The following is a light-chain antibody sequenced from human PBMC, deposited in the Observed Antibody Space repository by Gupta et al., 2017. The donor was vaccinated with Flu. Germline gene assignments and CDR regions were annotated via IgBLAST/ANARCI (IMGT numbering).Light chain of an antibody. V-gene: IGKV4-1*01. CDR3: QQYYTTPQT. CDR1: QSVLYSSNNKNY. Sequence: IVMTQSTASPTVSLGERATTNCKSSQSVLYSSNNKNYLAWYQQKPGQPPKLLIYWASTRESGVPDRCSGSGSGTDFTLTITSLQAADVAVYYCQQYYTTPQTFGQGTKVEIK. J-gene: IGKJ1*01. CDR2: WAS.